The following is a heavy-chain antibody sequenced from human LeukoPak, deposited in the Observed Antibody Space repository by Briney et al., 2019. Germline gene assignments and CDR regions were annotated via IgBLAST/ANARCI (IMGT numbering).Heavy chain of an antibody. CDR3: ARTVPSLNWFDP. CDR2: INHSGST. V-gene: IGHV4-34*01. D-gene: IGHD2-2*01. Sequence: PSETLSLTCAVYGGSFSGYYWSWIRQPPGKGLEWIGEINHSGSTNYNPSLKSRVTISVDTSKNQFSLKLSSVTAADTAVYYCARTVPSLNWFDPWGQGTLVTVSS. J-gene: IGHJ5*02. CDR1: GGSFSGYY.